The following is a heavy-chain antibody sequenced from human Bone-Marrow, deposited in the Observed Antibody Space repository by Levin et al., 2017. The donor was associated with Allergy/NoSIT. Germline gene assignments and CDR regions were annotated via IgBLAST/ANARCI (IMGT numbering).Heavy chain of an antibody. Sequence: GGSLRLSCAVSGVTVSSNYMTWVRQAPGKGLEWVSIFYSSGGTDYADSVKGRFTISRDNSKNTVYLEMNSLRVEEPAGYYCATKEGDTGYGVLPYWGQGTLVTVSS. CDR1: GVTVSSNY. V-gene: IGHV3-66*01. J-gene: IGHJ4*02. D-gene: IGHD5-12*01. CDR2: FYSSGGT. CDR3: ATKEGDTGYGVLPY.